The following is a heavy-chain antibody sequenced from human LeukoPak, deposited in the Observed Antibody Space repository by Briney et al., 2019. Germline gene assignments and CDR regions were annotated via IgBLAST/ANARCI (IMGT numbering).Heavy chain of an antibody. CDR1: GYTFTTYG. CDR3: ARGDETSYYYGMDV. CDR2: ISTSNGNT. Sequence: ASVKVSCKASGYTFTTYGITWVRQAPGRGLEWTGWISTSNGNTNYAPKLQGRVTLTTDTSTTTAYMELRSLRSDDTAVYYCARGDETSYYYGMDVWGQGTTVTVSS. J-gene: IGHJ6*02. D-gene: IGHD1-1*01. V-gene: IGHV1-18*01.